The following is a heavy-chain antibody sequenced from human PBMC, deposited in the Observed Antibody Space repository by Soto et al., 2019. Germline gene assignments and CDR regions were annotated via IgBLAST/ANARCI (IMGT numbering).Heavy chain of an antibody. CDR3: ASAQRGGYSSGVGY. V-gene: IGHV3-33*01. Sequence: GGSLRLSCAASGFTFSSYGMHWVRQAPGKGLEWVAVIWYDGSNKYYADSVKGRFTISRDNSKNTLYLQMDSLRAEDTAVYYCASAQRGGYSSGVGYWGQGPLVTVSS. CDR1: GFTFSSYG. CDR2: IWYDGSNK. D-gene: IGHD6-19*01. J-gene: IGHJ4*02.